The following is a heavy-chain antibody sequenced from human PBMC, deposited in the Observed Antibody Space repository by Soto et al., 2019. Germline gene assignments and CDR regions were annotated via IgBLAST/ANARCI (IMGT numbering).Heavy chain of an antibody. CDR1: EFTFSSYG. Sequence: QVQLVESGGGVVQPGRSLRLSCAASEFTFSSYGMHWVRQAPGKGLEWVAVISYDGSNKYYADSLKGRFTISRDNSKNTLYLQMNSLRAEDTGVYYCAKLYHRNLSSSWDVDHGMDVWGQGTTVTVSS. D-gene: IGHD6-13*01. J-gene: IGHJ6*02. V-gene: IGHV3-30*18. CDR3: AKLYHRNLSSSWDVDHGMDV. CDR2: ISYDGSNK.